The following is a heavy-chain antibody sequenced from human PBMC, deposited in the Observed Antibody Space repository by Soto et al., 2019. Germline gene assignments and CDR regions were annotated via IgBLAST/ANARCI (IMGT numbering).Heavy chain of an antibody. Sequence: QITLKESGPALVRPAQTLTLTCDFSGFSLSTYHMGVAWLRQPPGKALEWLALVYWDDDKRYSPSLKDRLVISKDTSSNQVVLTITNVAPGDTATYFCAHAGDYDLLTFDHWGPGTLVTVSS. CDR1: GFSLSTYHMG. V-gene: IGHV2-5*02. CDR3: AHAGDYDLLTFDH. J-gene: IGHJ4*02. D-gene: IGHD4-17*01. CDR2: VYWDDDK.